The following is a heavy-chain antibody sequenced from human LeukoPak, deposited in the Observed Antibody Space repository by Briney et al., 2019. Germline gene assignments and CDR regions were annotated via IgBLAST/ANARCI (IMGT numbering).Heavy chain of an antibody. CDR2: ISGSGGST. CDR1: GFTFSSYA. Sequence: GGSLRLSCAASGFTFSSYAISWVRQAPGKGLEWASAISGSGGSTYYADSVKGRFTISRDNSKNTLYLQMNSLRAEDTAVYYCARKSTAARLDDYWGQGTLVTVSS. CDR3: ARKSTAARLDDY. V-gene: IGHV3-23*01. J-gene: IGHJ4*02. D-gene: IGHD6-13*01.